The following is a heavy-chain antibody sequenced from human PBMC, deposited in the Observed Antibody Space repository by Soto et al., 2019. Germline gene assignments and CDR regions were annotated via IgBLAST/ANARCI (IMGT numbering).Heavy chain of an antibody. J-gene: IGHJ3*02. CDR2: INWNGGST. Sequence: PGESLKISCAASGFTFDDYGMSWVRQAPGKGLEWVSGINWNGGSTGYADSVKGRFTISRDNAKNSLYLQMNSLRAEDTALYYCARKNDILTGLEDAFDIWGQGTMVTVSS. CDR3: ARKNDILTGLEDAFDI. CDR1: GFTFDDYG. V-gene: IGHV3-20*04. D-gene: IGHD3-9*01.